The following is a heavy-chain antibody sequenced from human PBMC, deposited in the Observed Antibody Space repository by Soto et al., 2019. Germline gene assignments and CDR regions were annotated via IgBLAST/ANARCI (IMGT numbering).Heavy chain of an antibody. CDR2: ISWNSGSI. CDR1: GFTFNDYG. V-gene: IGHV3-9*01. Sequence: GGSLRLSCAASGFTFNDYGMHWVRQAPGKGLEWVSGISWNSGSIGYADSVKGRFIISRDNAKNSLFLQMNSLRADDTALYYCAKLMAAAGYDAFDIWGQGTMVTVSS. D-gene: IGHD6-13*01. J-gene: IGHJ3*02. CDR3: AKLMAAAGYDAFDI.